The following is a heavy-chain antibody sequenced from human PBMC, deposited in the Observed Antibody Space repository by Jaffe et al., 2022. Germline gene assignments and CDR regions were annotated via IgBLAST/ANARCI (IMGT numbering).Heavy chain of an antibody. CDR3: ARMEWDYYGSGSSLYFDY. Sequence: QVQLVQSGAEVKKPGSSVKVSCKASGGTFSSYTISWVRQAPGQGLEWMGRIIPILGIANYAQKFQGRVTITADKSTSTAYMELSSLRSEDTAVYYCARMEWDYYGSGSSLYFDYWGQGTLVTVSS. CDR1: GGTFSSYT. V-gene: IGHV1-69*02. CDR2: IIPILGIA. D-gene: IGHD3-10*01. J-gene: IGHJ4*02.